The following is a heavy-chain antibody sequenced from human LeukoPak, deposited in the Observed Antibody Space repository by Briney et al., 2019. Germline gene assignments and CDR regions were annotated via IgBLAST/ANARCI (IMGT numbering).Heavy chain of an antibody. CDR3: ARALGGWFGELSSEFDY. Sequence: ASVKVSCKASGYTFTGYYMHWVRHAPGQGLEWMGWINPNSGGTNYAQKFQGRVTMTRDTSISTAYMELSRLRSDDTAVYYCARALGGWFGELSSEFDYWGQGTLVTVSS. CDR1: GYTFTGYY. D-gene: IGHD3-10*01. J-gene: IGHJ4*02. CDR2: INPNSGGT. V-gene: IGHV1-2*02.